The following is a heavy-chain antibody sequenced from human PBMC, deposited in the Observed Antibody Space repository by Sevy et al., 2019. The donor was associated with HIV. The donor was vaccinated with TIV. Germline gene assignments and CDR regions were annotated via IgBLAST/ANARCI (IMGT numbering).Heavy chain of an antibody. CDR1: GYSFTSYW. CDR3: ARRVEGYSSGWYVLSGSDNWFDP. Sequence: GESLKISCKGSGYSFTSYWIGWVRQMPGKGLEWMGIIYPGDSDTRYSPSFQGQVTISADKSISTAYLQWSSLKASDTAMYYCARRVEGYSSGWYVLSGSDNWFDPWGQGTLVTVSS. D-gene: IGHD6-19*01. V-gene: IGHV5-51*01. CDR2: IYPGDSDT. J-gene: IGHJ5*02.